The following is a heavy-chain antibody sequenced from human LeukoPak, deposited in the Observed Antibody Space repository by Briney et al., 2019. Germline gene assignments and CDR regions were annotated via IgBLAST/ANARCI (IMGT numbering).Heavy chain of an antibody. CDR3: ARDRSSPTNKTGFDP. V-gene: IGHV4-39*07. Sequence: PSETLSLTCTVSGGSISSRSFYWGWIRQPPGKGLEWIGTFYYSGSTYYNPSLKSRVTISVDTSKNQFSLKLSSVTAADTAVYYCARDRSSPTNKTGFDPWGQGTLVTVSS. D-gene: IGHD6-13*01. CDR2: FYYSGST. CDR1: GGSISSRSFY. J-gene: IGHJ5*02.